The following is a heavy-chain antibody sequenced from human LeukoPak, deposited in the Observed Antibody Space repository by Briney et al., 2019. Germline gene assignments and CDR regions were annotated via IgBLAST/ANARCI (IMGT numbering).Heavy chain of an antibody. V-gene: IGHV3-9*01. J-gene: IGHJ6*03. D-gene: IGHD4-11*01. CDR1: GFRFDDYA. CDR2: ISWNSGDI. CDR3: AREKVTTDNYYYMDV. Sequence: QPGRSLRLSCAASGFRFDDYAMQWVRQAPGKGLEWVSGISWNSGDIGYGDSVKGRFTISRDNAKNSQYLQMNSLRAEDTALYYCAREKVTTDNYYYMDVWGKGTTVTVSS.